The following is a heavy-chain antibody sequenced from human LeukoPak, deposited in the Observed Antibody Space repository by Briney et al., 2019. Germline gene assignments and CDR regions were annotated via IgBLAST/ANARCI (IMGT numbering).Heavy chain of an antibody. Sequence: GGSLRLSCAASGFTFSSYSMNWVRQAPGKGLEWVSSISSSSSYIYYADSVKGRFTISRDNAKNSLYLQMNSLRAEDTAVYYCARVRDDLLPTFDYWGQGTLVTVSS. D-gene: IGHD3-22*01. V-gene: IGHV3-21*01. CDR1: GFTFSSYS. CDR3: ARVRDDLLPTFDY. J-gene: IGHJ4*02. CDR2: ISSSSSYI.